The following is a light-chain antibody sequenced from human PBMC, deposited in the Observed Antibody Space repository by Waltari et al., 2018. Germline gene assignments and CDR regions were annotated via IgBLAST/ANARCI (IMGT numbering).Light chain of an antibody. CDR1: GSDVGDFNS. Sequence: QSALTQPRSVSGSPGQSVTISFAGTGSDVGDFNSVSRYQQHPGKAPKLVIFDVTKRPSGVPDRFSGSKSGTSASLTVSGLQAEDEADYYCCSYAGIWVFGGGTKLTVL. J-gene: IGLJ3*02. CDR3: CSYAGIWV. V-gene: IGLV2-11*01. CDR2: DVT.